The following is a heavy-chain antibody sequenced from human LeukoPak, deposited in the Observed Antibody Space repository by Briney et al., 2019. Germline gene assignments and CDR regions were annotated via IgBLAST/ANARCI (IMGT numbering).Heavy chain of an antibody. V-gene: IGHV4-59*01. CDR1: GGSLRSYY. CDR2: IYYSGST. CDR3: ARDDSSSWRFEY. J-gene: IGHJ4*02. Sequence: SETLSLTCTVSGGSLRSYYWNRIRQSPGQGLEWIGYIYYSGSTKYNPSLMSRLTISIDTSKNQFSLKLSSVTAADTAMYYCARDDSSSWRFEYWGQGTLVTVSS. D-gene: IGHD6-13*01.